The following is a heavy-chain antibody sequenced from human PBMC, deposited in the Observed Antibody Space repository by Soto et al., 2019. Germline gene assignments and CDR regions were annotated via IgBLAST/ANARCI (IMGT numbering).Heavy chain of an antibody. CDR1: GFTFSRYG. CDR3: GRDDDNDANAIDY. Sequence: QVQLVESGGGVVQPGTSLRLSCAASGFTFSRYGMHWVRQAPGKGLEWVALIWNDGIRKVYVDSVKGRFTISRDNSKNTLDLQMNSLRAEDMAVYYCGRDDDNDANAIDYWGPGTLVTVSS. D-gene: IGHD7-27*01. J-gene: IGHJ4*02. CDR2: IWNDGIRK. V-gene: IGHV3-33*01.